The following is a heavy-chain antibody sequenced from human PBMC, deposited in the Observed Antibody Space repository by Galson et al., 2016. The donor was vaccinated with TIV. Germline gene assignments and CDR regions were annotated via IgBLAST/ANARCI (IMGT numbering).Heavy chain of an antibody. CDR1: GFTFSSYA. CDR2: ISGSGDST. Sequence: FLRLSCAASGFTFSSYAMTWVRQAPGKGLEWISSISGSGDSTYYADSVKGRFTISRDNSKKTVYMQMNSLRAEDTAVYYCAKVPSSGFYYYYGMDVWGQGTTVTVSS. J-gene: IGHJ6*02. V-gene: IGHV3-23*01. D-gene: IGHD3-22*01. CDR3: AKVPSSGFYYYYGMDV.